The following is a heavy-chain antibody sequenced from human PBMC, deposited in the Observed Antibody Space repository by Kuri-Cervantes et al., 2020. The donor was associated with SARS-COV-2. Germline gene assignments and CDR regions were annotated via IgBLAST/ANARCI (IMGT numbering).Heavy chain of an antibody. CDR2: ISGSGGST. J-gene: IGHJ4*02. CDR1: GLTFSSYA. Sequence: GESLKISCAASGLTFSSYAMSWVRQAPGKGLEWVSAISGSGGSTYYADSVKGRFTISRDNSKNTLYLQMNSLRAEDTAVYYCARDGSGSYTAKPAYFDYWGQGTLVTVSS. D-gene: IGHD1-26*01. V-gene: IGHV3-23*01. CDR3: ARDGSGSYTAKPAYFDY.